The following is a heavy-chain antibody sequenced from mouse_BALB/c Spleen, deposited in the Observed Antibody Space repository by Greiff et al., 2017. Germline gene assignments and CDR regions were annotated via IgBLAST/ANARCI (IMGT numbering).Heavy chain of an antibody. CDR3: ARQATTVPFAY. CDR2: ISSGGSYT. D-gene: IGHD1-1*01. CDR1: GFTFSSYG. Sequence: EVKVVESGGDLVKPGGSLKLSCAASGFTFSSYGMSWVRQTPDKRLEWVATISSGGSYTYYPDSVKGRFTISRDNAKNTLYLQMSSLKSEDTAMYYCARQATTVPFAYWGQGTLVTVSA. J-gene: IGHJ3*01. V-gene: IGHV5-6*01.